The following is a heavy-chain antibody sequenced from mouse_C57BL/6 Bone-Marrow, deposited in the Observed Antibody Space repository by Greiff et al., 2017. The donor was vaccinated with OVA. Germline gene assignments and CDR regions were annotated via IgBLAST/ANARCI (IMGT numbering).Heavy chain of an antibody. V-gene: IGHV1-36*01. J-gene: IGHJ1*03. CDR1: GFTFTDYY. Sequence: VQLQQSGPVLVKPGPSVKISCKASGFTFTDYYMHWVKQSHGKSLEWIGLVYPYNGGTSYNQKFKGKATLTVDTSSSTAYMELNSLTSEDSAVYYCAGYYYGSSLNWYFDVWGTGTTVTVSS. CDR2: VYPYNGGT. D-gene: IGHD1-1*01. CDR3: AGYYYGSSLNWYFDV.